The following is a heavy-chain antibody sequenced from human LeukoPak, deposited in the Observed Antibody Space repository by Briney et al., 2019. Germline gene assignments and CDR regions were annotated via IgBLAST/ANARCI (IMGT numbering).Heavy chain of an antibody. CDR2: IYSGGST. V-gene: IGHV3-53*01. J-gene: IGHJ4*02. CDR1: GFTVSSND. Sequence: GGSLRLSCAASGFTVSSNDMSWVRQAPGKGLEWVSVIYSGGSTYYADSVKGRFTISRDNSKNTLYLQMNSLRAEDTAVYYCAKDSGSGYSSSWPLDYWGQGTLVTVSS. CDR3: AKDSGSGYSSSWPLDY. D-gene: IGHD6-13*01.